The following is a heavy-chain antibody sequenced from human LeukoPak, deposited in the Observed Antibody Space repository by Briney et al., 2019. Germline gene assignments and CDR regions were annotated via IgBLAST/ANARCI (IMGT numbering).Heavy chain of an antibody. CDR2: LSYTGIT. J-gene: IGHJ4*02. CDR3: ARRGYGDSVYGH. CDR1: GGSISSYY. Sequence: PSETLSLTCAVSGGSISSYYWSWIRQPPGKGLEWIGYLSYTGITTYNPSLKGRVTISLDMSKNQFSLNLTSVTAADTAVYYCARRGYGDSVYGHWGQGTLVTVSP. V-gene: IGHV4-59*01. D-gene: IGHD4-17*01.